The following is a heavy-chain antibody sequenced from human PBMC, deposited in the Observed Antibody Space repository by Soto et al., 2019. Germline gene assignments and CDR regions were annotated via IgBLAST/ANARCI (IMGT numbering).Heavy chain of an antibody. V-gene: IGHV3-9*01. J-gene: IGHJ6*03. CDR3: AKDRLTTPYYYMDV. CDR1: GFTFSSYA. D-gene: IGHD4-17*01. Sequence: GGSLRLSCAASGFTFSSYAMSWVRQAPGKGLEWVSGISWNSGSIGYADSVKGRFTISRDNAKNSLYLQMNSLRAEDTALYYCAKDRLTTPYYYMDVWGKGTTVTVSS. CDR2: ISWNSGSI.